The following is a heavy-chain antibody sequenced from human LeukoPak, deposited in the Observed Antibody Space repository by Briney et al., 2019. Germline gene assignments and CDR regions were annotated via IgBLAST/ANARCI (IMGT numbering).Heavy chain of an antibody. CDR3: ARDNGESDSSSFWIAFDI. CDR2: IIPIFGTA. Sequence: KISCKASGGTFSSYAISWVRQAPGQGLEWMGGIIPIFGTANYAQKFQGRVTITADKSTSTAYMELSSLRSEDTAVYYCARDNGESDSSSFWIAFDIWGQGTMVTVSS. CDR1: GGTFSSYA. V-gene: IGHV1-69*06. J-gene: IGHJ3*02. D-gene: IGHD6-6*01.